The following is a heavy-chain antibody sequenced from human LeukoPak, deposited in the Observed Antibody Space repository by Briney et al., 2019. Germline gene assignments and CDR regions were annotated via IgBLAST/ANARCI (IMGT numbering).Heavy chain of an antibody. CDR1: GYTFTSYG. D-gene: IGHD2-2*01. V-gene: IGHV1-69*13. CDR3: ARAASIVVVPAAILNDYYYMDV. J-gene: IGHJ6*03. Sequence: GASVKVSCKASGYTFTSYGISWVRQAPGQGLEWMGGIIPIFGTANYAQKFQGRVTITADESTSTAYMELSSLRSEDTAVYYCARAASIVVVPAAILNDYYYMDVWGKGTTVTVSS. CDR2: IIPIFGTA.